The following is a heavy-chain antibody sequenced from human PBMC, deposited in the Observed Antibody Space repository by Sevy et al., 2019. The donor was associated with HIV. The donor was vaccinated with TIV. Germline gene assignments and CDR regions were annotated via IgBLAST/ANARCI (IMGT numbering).Heavy chain of an antibody. J-gene: IGHJ4*02. CDR3: ARGGYYYDNAAYYALDS. Sequence: GGSLRLSCAASGFSFRNYGMHWVRQAPGKGMEWVAIIWSDGAYQYHGDSVKGRFTISRDNSKNTLYLQMNNVRVEDTAVYYCARGGYYYDNAAYYALDSWGQGTLVTVSS. D-gene: IGHD3-22*01. V-gene: IGHV3-33*08. CDR2: IWSDGAYQ. CDR1: GFSFRNYG.